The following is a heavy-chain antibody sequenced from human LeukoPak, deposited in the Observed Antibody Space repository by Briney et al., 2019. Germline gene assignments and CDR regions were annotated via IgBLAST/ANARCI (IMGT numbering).Heavy chain of an antibody. Sequence: PSETLSLTCTVSGGSINSSSYYWGWIRQPPGKGLEWIGSIYYSGSTYYNPTLKRRVTISVDTSKYQFSLKLSSVTAADTSVYYCARTYYYDSSGYYRPYYFDYWSQGTLVTVSS. CDR3: ARTYYYDSSGYYRPYYFDY. CDR1: GGSINSSSYY. D-gene: IGHD3-22*01. V-gene: IGHV4-39*01. J-gene: IGHJ4*02. CDR2: IYYSGST.